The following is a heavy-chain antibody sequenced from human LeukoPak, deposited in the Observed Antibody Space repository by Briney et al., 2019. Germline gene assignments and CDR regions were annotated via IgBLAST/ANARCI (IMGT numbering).Heavy chain of an antibody. D-gene: IGHD6-19*01. CDR1: GGSFSGYY. CDR2: INHSGST. CDR3: ARDKTRYSSGWYPFYYYYYMDV. V-gene: IGHV4-34*01. Sequence: SETLSLTCAVYGGSFSGYYWSWIRQPPGKGLEWIGEINHSGSTNYNPSLKSRVTISVDTSKNQFSLKLSSVTAADTAVYYCARDKTRYSSGWYPFYYYYYMDVWGKGTTVTVSS. J-gene: IGHJ6*03.